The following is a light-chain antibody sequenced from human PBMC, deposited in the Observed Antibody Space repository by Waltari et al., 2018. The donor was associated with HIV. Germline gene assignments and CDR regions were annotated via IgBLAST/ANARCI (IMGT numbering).Light chain of an antibody. CDR2: GAS. CDR1: PSVNSN. CDR3: QQYNNWPWT. J-gene: IGKJ1*01. V-gene: IGKV3-15*01. Sequence: DIVMTLSPATLSVSPGERATLSCRASPSVNSNLAWYQQKPGRAPRLLIYGASNRATAIPARFSGSGSRTEFTLTIRSLQSEDLAVYYCQQYNNWPWTFGQGTKVEI.